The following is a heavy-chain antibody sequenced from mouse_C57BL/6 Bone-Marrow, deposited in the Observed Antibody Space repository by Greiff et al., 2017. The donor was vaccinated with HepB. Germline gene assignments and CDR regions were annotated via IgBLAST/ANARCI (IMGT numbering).Heavy chain of an antibody. CDR1: GFSLTSYG. CDR3: ARLLRYPYWYFDV. J-gene: IGHJ1*03. Sequence: VQVVESGPGLVQPSQSLSITCTVSGFSLTSYGVHWVRQSPGKGLEWLGVIWSGGSTDYNAAFISRLSISKDNSKSQVFFKMNSLQADDTAIYYCARLLRYPYWYFDVWGTGTTVTVSS. V-gene: IGHV2-2*01. CDR2: IWSGGST. D-gene: IGHD1-1*01.